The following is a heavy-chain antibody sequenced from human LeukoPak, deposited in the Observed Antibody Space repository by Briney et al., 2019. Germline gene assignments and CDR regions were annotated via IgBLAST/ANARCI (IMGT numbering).Heavy chain of an antibody. CDR1: GYTFTSYA. Sequence: GASVKVSCKASGYTFTSYAMDWVRQAPGQGLEWMGWINPNSGGTNYAQKFQGRVTMTRDTSISTAYMELSRLRSDDTAVYHCATRYNWNYPFDYWGQGTLVTVSS. D-gene: IGHD1-7*01. CDR3: ATRYNWNYPFDY. CDR2: INPNSGGT. V-gene: IGHV1-2*02. J-gene: IGHJ4*02.